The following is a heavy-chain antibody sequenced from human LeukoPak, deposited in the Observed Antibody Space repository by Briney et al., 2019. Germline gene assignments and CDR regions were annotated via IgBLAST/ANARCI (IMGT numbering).Heavy chain of an antibody. Sequence: SETLSLTCAVSGGSISSSNWWSWVRQPPGKGLEWIGEIYHSGSTNYNPSLKSRVTISVDKSKNQFSLKLSSVTAADTAVYYCARVGYYDSSGYYTGFYFDYWGQGTLVTVSS. CDR3: ARVGYYDSSGYYTGFYFDY. CDR2: IYHSGST. J-gene: IGHJ4*02. D-gene: IGHD3-22*01. CDR1: GGSISSSNW. V-gene: IGHV4-4*02.